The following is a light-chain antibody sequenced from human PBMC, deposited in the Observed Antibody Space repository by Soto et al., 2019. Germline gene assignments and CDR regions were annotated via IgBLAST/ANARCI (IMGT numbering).Light chain of an antibody. CDR3: SSYAGSSNV. CDR1: SSDVGGYNY. Sequence: QSALTQPPSASGSPGQSVAISCTGTSSDVGGYNYVSWYQQHPGKAPKLMIYEVNKRPSGVPDRFSGSKSVNTVSLTVSGLQAEDEADYYCSSYAGSSNVFGTGTKLTVL. CDR2: EVN. V-gene: IGLV2-8*01. J-gene: IGLJ1*01.